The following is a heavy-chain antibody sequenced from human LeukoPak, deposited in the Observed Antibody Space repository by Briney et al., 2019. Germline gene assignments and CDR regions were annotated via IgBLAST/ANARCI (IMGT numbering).Heavy chain of an antibody. CDR3: ARGRYDILTGYSDAFDI. J-gene: IGHJ3*02. V-gene: IGHV4-59*01. Sequence: SGTLTLTCTVSGCTISSYYWSWIRQPPGKGLEWIGYIYYSGSTNYNPSLKSRVTISVDTSKNQFSLKLSSVTAADAAVYYCARGRYDILTGYSDAFDIWGQGTMVTVSS. D-gene: IGHD3-9*01. CDR2: IYYSGST. CDR1: GCTISSYY.